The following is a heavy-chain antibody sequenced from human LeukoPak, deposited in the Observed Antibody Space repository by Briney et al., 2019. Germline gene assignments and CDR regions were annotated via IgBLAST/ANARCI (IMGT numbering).Heavy chain of an antibody. CDR3: AGRGHRYSRD. V-gene: IGHV4-4*09. J-gene: IGHJ1*01. Sequence: KPSDTLSLTCTVSGDSVTSGYWSWIRQPPGKGLEWIGYIYDSGITDYNPPLKSRLTISVDTSNNQFSLNLSSVTAADTAVFYCAGRGHRYSRDWGQGILVTVSS. CDR2: IYDSGIT. CDR1: GDSVTSGY. D-gene: IGHD2-15*01.